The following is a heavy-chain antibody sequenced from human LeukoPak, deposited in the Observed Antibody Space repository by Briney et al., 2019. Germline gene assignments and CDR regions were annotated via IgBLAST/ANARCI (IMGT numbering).Heavy chain of an antibody. CDR2: INPNSGGT. CDR1: GYTFTGYY. D-gene: IGHD3-22*01. J-gene: IGHJ4*02. V-gene: IGHV1-2*02. CDR3: AAHNPDYYGSSAPFDY. Sequence: GASVKVSCKASGYTFTGYYMHWVRQAPGQGLEWMGWINPNSGGTNYAQKFQGRVTMTRDTSISTAYMELSRLRSDDTAVYYCAAHNPDYYGSSAPFDYWGQGTLVTVSS.